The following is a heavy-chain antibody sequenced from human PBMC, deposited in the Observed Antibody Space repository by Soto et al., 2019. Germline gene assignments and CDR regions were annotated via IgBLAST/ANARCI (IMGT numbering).Heavy chain of an antibody. CDR2: ITGNDGDT. D-gene: IGHD2-21*02. V-gene: IGHV3-23*01. J-gene: IGHJ6*02. CDR3: GSTYYNPSLKSRVTISVDTSKNQFSLKLSSVTAADTAVYYCASIGIGYCSGGSCWGGYYYYGMDV. Sequence: GGSLRLSXAVSGFSVSRYAMSWVRQAPGKGLEWVSSITGNDGDTSYADPVKGRFTISRDNSKNTLYLQRTSLPADDTAIYYSGSTYYNPSLKSRVTISVDTSKNQFSLKLSSVTAADTAVYYCASIGIGYCSGGSCWGGYYYYGMDVWGQGTTVTVSS. CDR1: GFSVSRYA.